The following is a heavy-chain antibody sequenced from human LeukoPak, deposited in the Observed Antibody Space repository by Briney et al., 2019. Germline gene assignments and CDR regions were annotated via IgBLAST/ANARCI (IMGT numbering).Heavy chain of an antibody. J-gene: IGHJ4*02. D-gene: IGHD3-22*01. CDR1: GYTFTGYY. Sequence: ASVKVSCKASGYTFTGYYIHWVRQAPGQGLEWMGWINPNSGGTNYAQKFQGRVTMTRDTSISTAYMELSRLTSDDTAVYYCARELNYDSSGYYFDYWGQGTLVTVSS. V-gene: IGHV1-2*02. CDR2: INPNSGGT. CDR3: ARELNYDSSGYYFDY.